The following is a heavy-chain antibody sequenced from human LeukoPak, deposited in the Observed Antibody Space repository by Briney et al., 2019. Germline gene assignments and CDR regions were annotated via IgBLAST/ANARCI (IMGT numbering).Heavy chain of an antibody. Sequence: PGGSLRLSCAASGFTFSTYAMSWVRQTPEKGLEWVSAISGSGGSTYYADSVKGRFTISRDNSKNTLYLQMNSLRAEDTAVYYCAKVRGFGEYFPFFYWGQGTLVTVSS. CDR3: AKVRGFGEYFPFFY. J-gene: IGHJ4*02. V-gene: IGHV3-23*01. CDR1: GFTFSTYA. CDR2: ISGSGGST. D-gene: IGHD3-10*01.